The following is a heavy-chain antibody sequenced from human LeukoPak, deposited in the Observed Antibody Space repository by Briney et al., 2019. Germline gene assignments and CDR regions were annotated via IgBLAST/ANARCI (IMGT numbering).Heavy chain of an antibody. D-gene: IGHD3-10*01. J-gene: IGHJ6*03. V-gene: IGHV3-66*01. CDR2: IYSGGST. CDR1: GFTVSSNY. CDR3: ARRDFYYGSGSYYRYYYYYMDV. Sequence: GGSLRLSCAASGFTVSSNYMSWVRQAPGKGLEWVSVIYSGGSTYYADSVKGRFTISRDNSKNTLYLQMNSLRAEDTAVYYCARRDFYYGSGSYYRYYYYYMDVWGKGTTVTVSS.